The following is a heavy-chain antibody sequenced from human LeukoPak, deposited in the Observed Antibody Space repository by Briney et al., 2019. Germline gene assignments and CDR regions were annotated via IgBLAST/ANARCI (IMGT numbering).Heavy chain of an antibody. CDR2: IYSGGST. J-gene: IGHJ3*02. CDR3: ARRGAFDI. Sequence: GGSLRLSCAASGFTFSSYGMHWVRQAPGKGLEWVSVIYSGGSTYYADSVKGRFTISRDNSKNTLYLQMNSLRAEDTAVYYCARRGAFDIWGQGTMVTVSS. V-gene: IGHV3-66*01. CDR1: GFTFSSYG.